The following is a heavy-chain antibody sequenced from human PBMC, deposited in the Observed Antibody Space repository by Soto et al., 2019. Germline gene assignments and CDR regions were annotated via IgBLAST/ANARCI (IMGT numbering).Heavy chain of an antibody. J-gene: IGHJ5*02. CDR2: ISGSGLST. V-gene: IGHV3-23*01. D-gene: IGHD6-19*01. CDR1: GFTFSNYA. Sequence: EVQLLESGGGLVQPGGSLRLSCAASGFTFSNYAMAWVRQAPGKGLEWVSSISGSGLSTYYADSVKGRFTISRDNSKSTRSLEMNILSAEDAAVYYCAKRGGQWRDWCAPWGQGTLVTVSS. CDR3: AKRGGQWRDWCAP.